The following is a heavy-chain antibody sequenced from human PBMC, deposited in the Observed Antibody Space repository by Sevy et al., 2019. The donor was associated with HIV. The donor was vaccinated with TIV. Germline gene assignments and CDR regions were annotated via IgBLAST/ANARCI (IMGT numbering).Heavy chain of an antibody. D-gene: IGHD4-17*01. CDR1: GFTFSSYG. V-gene: IGHV3-33*01. Sequence: GGSLRLSCVASGFTFSSYGIHWVRQAPGKGLEWVALIWYDGSNKYYADSVKGRFTISRDNSKNTLYLQMNSLRAEDTAVYFCARDDYGDSFGGGFDSWGQRTLVTVSS. CDR2: IWYDGSNK. CDR3: ARDDYGDSFGGGFDS. J-gene: IGHJ4*02.